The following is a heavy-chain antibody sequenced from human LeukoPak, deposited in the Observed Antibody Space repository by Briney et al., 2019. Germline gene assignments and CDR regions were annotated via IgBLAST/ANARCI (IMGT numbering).Heavy chain of an antibody. V-gene: IGHV4-30-2*01. CDR1: GGSISSGGYY. D-gene: IGHD4-23*01. J-gene: IGHJ5*02. CDR2: IYHSGST. CDR3: AGTTVVTPYNWFDP. Sequence: SETLSLTCTVSGGSISSGGYYWSWIRQPPGKGLEWIGYIYHSGSTYYNPSLKSRVTISVDRSKNQFSLKLSSVTAADTAVYYCAGTTVVTPYNWFDPWGQGTLVTVSS.